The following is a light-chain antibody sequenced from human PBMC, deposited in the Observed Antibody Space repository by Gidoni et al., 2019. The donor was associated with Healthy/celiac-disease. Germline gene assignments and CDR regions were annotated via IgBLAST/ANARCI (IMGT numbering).Light chain of an antibody. CDR2: AAS. CDR1: QSISRY. CDR3: QQSDSTPPWT. J-gene: IGKJ1*01. V-gene: IGKV1-39*01. Sequence: DIQMTTSPSSLSASVADRVTITSWASQSISRYLNWYQQKPGKVPKLLLFAASSLQSCVPSRFIGSGSGTDYTTTISSRQPEDFATYYCQQSDSTPPWTFGQGTKVEIK.